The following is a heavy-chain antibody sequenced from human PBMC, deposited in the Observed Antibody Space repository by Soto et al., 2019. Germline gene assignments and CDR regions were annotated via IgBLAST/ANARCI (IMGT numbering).Heavy chain of an antibody. J-gene: IGHJ4*02. D-gene: IGHD3-22*01. CDR2: IKSRTDGGTT. Sequence: EVQLVESGGGLVKSGGSLRLSCAASGFTFNNAWMNWVRQAPGKGLEWVGRIKSRTDGGTTDYAASVKDRFTISRDDSKNTLYLQMNSLKTEDTAMYYCTTERDESGGYAPNYWGQGTLVTVSS. CDR1: GFTFNNAW. V-gene: IGHV3-15*07. CDR3: TTERDESGGYAPNY.